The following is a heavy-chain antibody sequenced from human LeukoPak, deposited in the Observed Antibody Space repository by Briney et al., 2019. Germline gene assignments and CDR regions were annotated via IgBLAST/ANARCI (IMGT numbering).Heavy chain of an antibody. Sequence: GRSLRLSCAASGFTFSSYAMHWVRQAPGKWLEWVTIISFDGSNKYYADSVKGRFTISRDNSKNTLYLQMKSLRAEDTALYYCARGDKQLVFERRKGGFDPWGQGTLVTVSS. D-gene: IGHD6-13*01. J-gene: IGHJ5*02. CDR1: GFTFSSYA. CDR3: ARGDKQLVFERRKGGFDP. CDR2: ISFDGSNK. V-gene: IGHV3-30*04.